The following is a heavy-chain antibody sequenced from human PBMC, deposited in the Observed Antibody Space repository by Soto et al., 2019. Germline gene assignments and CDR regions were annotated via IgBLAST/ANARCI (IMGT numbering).Heavy chain of an antibody. J-gene: IGHJ4*02. V-gene: IGHV3-30*18. Sequence: RLSCAASGFTFSSYGMHWVRQAPGKGLEWVAVISYDGSNKYYADSVKGRFTISRDNSKNTLYLQMNSLRAEDTAVYYCAKEEGAIPLFDYWGQGTLVTVSS. CDR1: GFTFSSYG. CDR2: ISYDGSNK. CDR3: AKEEGAIPLFDY.